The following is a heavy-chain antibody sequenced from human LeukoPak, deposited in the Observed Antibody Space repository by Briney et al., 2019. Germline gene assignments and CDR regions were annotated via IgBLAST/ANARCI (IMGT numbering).Heavy chain of an antibody. D-gene: IGHD6-19*01. CDR1: GGSIRSYY. Sequence: SETLSLTCTVSGGSIRSYYWSWIRQPPRKGLEWIGYIYYSGNTNYNPSLKSRVTISVDTSENQFSLKLSSVTAADTAVYYCARPYSGGWYGAFDIWGQGTMVTVSS. CDR3: ARPYSGGWYGAFDI. J-gene: IGHJ3*02. V-gene: IGHV4-59*08. CDR2: IYYSGNT.